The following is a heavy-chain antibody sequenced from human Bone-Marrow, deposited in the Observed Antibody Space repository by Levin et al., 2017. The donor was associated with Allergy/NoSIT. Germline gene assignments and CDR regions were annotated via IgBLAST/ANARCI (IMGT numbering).Heavy chain of an antibody. CDR2: ISGGGDYR. CDR3: AKDSSPYDSINWFDP. D-gene: IGHD3-16*01. CDR1: GFAFSDSA. J-gene: IGHJ5*02. V-gene: IGHV3-23*01. Sequence: LSLTCAASGFAFSDSAMHWIRQTPGKGLEWVSTISGGGDYRSYADSVKGRFTISRDNSKNTLFLQLNTLSTEDTAIYYCAKDSSPYDSINWFDPWGQGTLVTVAS.